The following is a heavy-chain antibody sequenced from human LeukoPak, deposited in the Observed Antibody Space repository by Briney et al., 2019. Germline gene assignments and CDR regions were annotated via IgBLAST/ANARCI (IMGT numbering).Heavy chain of an antibody. V-gene: IGHV1-2*02. J-gene: IGHJ3*02. CDR2: INPNSGVT. Sequence: GASVKVSCKGSGYTFTDYYIHWVRQAPGQGLEWMGWINPNSGVTNYAQKLQGRVTMTTDTSTSTAYMELRSLRSDDTAVYYCARIGMGYCSSTSCLSDAFDIWGQGTMVTVSS. CDR3: ARIGMGYCSSTSCLSDAFDI. D-gene: IGHD2-2*01. CDR1: GYTFTDYY.